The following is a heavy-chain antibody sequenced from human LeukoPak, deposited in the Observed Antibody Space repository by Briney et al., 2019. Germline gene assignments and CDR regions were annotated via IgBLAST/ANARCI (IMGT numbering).Heavy chain of an antibody. CDR3: AKDSGRGFFEMTY. V-gene: IGHV1-3*04. CDR2: INTATGNT. CDR1: GYTFTSYA. D-gene: IGHD3-3*01. J-gene: IGHJ4*02. Sequence: ASVKVSCKASGYTFTSYAMNWVRQAPGQRLEWMGWINTATGNTQYSQKLQGRVTITRDTSASTAYMDLSSLTSEDTAVYYCAKDSGRGFFEMTYGGQGTLVIVSS.